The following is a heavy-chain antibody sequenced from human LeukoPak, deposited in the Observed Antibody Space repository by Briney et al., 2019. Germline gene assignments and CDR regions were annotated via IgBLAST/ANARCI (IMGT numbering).Heavy chain of an antibody. CDR1: GGSITSHY. Sequence: SETLSLTCTVSGGSITSHYWSWMRQPPGKGLEWIGYIHNIGSSRYNPSLKSRVTISLDTSKNQFSLKLSAVTAADTAVYYCARGNGMATFPWDSWGQGTLVTVSS. CDR3: ARGNGMATFPWDS. CDR2: IHNIGSS. V-gene: IGHV4-59*11. J-gene: IGHJ4*02. D-gene: IGHD5-24*01.